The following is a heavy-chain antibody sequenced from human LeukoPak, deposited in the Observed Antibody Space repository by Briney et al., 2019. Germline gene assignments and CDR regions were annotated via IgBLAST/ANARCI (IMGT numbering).Heavy chain of an antibody. J-gene: IGHJ6*02. CDR1: GGSFSGSY. V-gene: IGHV4-34*01. D-gene: IGHD4-17*01. CDR2: INHSGST. Sequence: SETLSLTCAVYGGSFSGSYWTWIRQPPGKGLEWIGEINHSGSTNYNPSLKSRVTISLDTSKNQFSLRLSSVTAADTAVYYCARVMTTVTTFKTYSYGMDVWGRGTTVTVSS. CDR3: ARVMTTVTTFKTYSYGMDV.